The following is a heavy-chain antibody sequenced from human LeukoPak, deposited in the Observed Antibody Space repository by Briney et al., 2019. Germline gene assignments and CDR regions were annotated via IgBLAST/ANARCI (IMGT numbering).Heavy chain of an antibody. V-gene: IGHV3-7*01. Sequence: GGSLRLSCAASGFTFSSYWMSWVRQAPGKGLEWVANIKQDGSEKYYVDSVEGRFTISRDNAKNSLYLQMNTLRAEDTAVYYCARVDILTGYRLEDYYYGMDVWGQGTTVTVSS. CDR2: IKQDGSEK. J-gene: IGHJ6*02. D-gene: IGHD3-9*01. CDR1: GFTFSSYW. CDR3: ARVDILTGYRLEDYYYGMDV.